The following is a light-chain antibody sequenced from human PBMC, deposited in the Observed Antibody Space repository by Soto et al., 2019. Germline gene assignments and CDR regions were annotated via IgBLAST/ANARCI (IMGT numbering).Light chain of an antibody. V-gene: IGKV3-20*01. Sequence: EIVLTQSPGTLSLSPGESATLSCRASRSLDSGQLAWYQQKVGRAPRLLIHDAFMRATGIPDRFSGSGSGTDFTLTIARLQPEDCAVYYCQQYGDSPRTFGQGTRLETK. CDR1: RSLDSGQ. CDR2: DAF. CDR3: QQYGDSPRT. J-gene: IGKJ5*01.